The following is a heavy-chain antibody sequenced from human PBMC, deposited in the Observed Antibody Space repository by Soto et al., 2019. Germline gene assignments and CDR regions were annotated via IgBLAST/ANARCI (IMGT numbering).Heavy chain of an antibody. V-gene: IGHV3-33*01. CDR2: IWYDGSNK. Sequence: GGSLRLSCAASGFTFSSYGMHWVRQAPGKGLEWVAVIWYDGSNKYYADSVKGRFTISRDNSKNTLYLQMNSLRAEDTAVYYCARFRGAYYYDSSGYSYFDYWGQGTLVTVS. J-gene: IGHJ4*02. CDR1: GFTFSSYG. CDR3: ARFRGAYYYDSSGYSYFDY. D-gene: IGHD3-22*01.